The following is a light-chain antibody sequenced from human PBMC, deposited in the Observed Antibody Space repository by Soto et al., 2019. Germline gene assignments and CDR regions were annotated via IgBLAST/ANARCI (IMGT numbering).Light chain of an antibody. Sequence: ETVLTQSPGTLSLSPGERAILSFMASQSVSSTYLAWYQQKPGQAPRLLIYGASSRATGIPDRFSGSGSGTDFTLTISRLEPEDFAVYYCQQYNNSLWTFGQGTKVDI. CDR1: QSVSSTY. CDR3: QQYNNSLWT. J-gene: IGKJ1*01. V-gene: IGKV3-20*01. CDR2: GAS.